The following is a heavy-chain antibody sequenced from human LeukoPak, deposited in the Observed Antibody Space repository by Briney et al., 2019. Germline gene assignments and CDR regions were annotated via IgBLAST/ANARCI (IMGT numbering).Heavy chain of an antibody. Sequence: GGSLRLSCAASGFTFSNAWMSWVRQVPGKGLEWVGRIKSKTDGGTTDYAAPVEGRFTISRDESKNTLYLQMNSLKTEDTAVYYCTTSLVVPAGDDYWGQGTLVTVSS. J-gene: IGHJ4*02. V-gene: IGHV3-15*01. CDR1: GFTFSNAW. D-gene: IGHD2-2*01. CDR3: TTSLVVPAGDDY. CDR2: IKSKTDGGTT.